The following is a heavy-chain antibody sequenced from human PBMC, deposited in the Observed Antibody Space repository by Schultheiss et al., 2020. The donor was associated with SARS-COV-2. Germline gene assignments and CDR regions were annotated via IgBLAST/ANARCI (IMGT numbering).Heavy chain of an antibody. CDR2: INHSGST. J-gene: IGHJ5*02. CDR3: ARDSGGQHGDWFDP. Sequence: SETLSLTCAVYGGSFSGYYWSWIRQPPGKGLEWIGEINHSGSTNYNPSLKSRVTISVDTSKNQFSLKLSSVTAADTAVYYCARDSGGQHGDWFDPWGQGTLVTVSS. D-gene: IGHD3-10*01. V-gene: IGHV4-34*01. CDR1: GGSFSGYY.